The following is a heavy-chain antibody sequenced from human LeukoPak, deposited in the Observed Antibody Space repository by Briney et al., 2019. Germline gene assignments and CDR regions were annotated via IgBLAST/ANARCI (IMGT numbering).Heavy chain of an antibody. CDR1: GFTFSSYW. D-gene: IGHD6-19*01. V-gene: IGHV3-7*03. CDR3: AKDITSSGRNGFDY. J-gene: IGHJ4*02. Sequence: GGSLRLSCAASGFTFSSYWMSWVRQAPGKGLEWVANIKQDGSEKSYADSVKGRFTISRDNAKNSLYLQMNSLRAEDAALYYCAKDITSSGRNGFDYWGQGTLVTVSS. CDR2: IKQDGSEK.